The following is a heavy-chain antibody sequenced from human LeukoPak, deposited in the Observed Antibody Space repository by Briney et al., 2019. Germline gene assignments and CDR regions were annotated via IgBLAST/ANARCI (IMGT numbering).Heavy chain of an antibody. CDR2: ISAYNGNA. CDR1: GYTFTSYG. Sequence: GASVKVSCKASGYTFTSYGISWVRQAPGQGLEWMGWISAYNGNANYAQKFQGRITMTTDTSTSTAYMELRSLRSDDTAIYYCARGCSTSSCYHGIGWFDPWGQGAPVTVSS. D-gene: IGHD2-2*01. CDR3: ARGCSTSSCYHGIGWFDP. V-gene: IGHV1-18*01. J-gene: IGHJ5*02.